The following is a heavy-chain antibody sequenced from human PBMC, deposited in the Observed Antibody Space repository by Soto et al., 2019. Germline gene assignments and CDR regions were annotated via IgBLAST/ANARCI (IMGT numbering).Heavy chain of an antibody. Sequence: ASVKVSCKTSGYAFPHYVVNWVRQAPGHGLEWVGFSTQTGNTNYAQNFQGRVVLTTDMSASTAYMEVTSLRSADTAVYYFAISGQHPLAYRRQRSPVTVSS. CDR2: STQTGNT. CDR1: GYAFPHYV. CDR3: AISGQHPLAY. V-gene: IGHV1-18*01. D-gene: IGHD1-26*01. J-gene: IGHJ4*02.